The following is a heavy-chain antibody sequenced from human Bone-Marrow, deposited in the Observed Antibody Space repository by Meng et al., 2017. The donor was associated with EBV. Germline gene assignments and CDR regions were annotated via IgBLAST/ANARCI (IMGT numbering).Heavy chain of an antibody. J-gene: IGHJ4*02. CDR1: GGSSGSSNW. Sequence: QVPSRGRGPGVGQPAGTLSLTCGVSGGSSGSSNWWRWVRQPPGKGLEWIGEIYHSGSTNYNPSLKSRVTISVDKSKNQFSLKLSSVTAADTAVYYCLLQVQDDDYWGQGTLVTVSS. V-gene: IGHV4-4*02. CDR2: IYHSGST. D-gene: IGHD1-1*01. CDR3: LLQVQDDDY.